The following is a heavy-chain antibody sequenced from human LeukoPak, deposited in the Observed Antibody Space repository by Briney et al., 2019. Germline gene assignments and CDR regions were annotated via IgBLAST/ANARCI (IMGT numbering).Heavy chain of an antibody. V-gene: IGHV4-59*01. Sequence: SETLSLACTVAGASTSSYCWSWIRQPPGEGREWIGYIDYIGSTNYKPSLKTRFTIPVDTSKNQFSLKLRPVTAADTPVYYCARLFDRCWYFELWGRGALVTVSS. CDR3: ARLFDRCWYFEL. CDR1: GASTSSYC. CDR2: IDYIGST. J-gene: IGHJ2*01.